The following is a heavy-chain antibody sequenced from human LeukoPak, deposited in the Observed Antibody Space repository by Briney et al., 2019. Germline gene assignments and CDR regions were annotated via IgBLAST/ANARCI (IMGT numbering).Heavy chain of an antibody. V-gene: IGHV1-18*01. D-gene: IGHD3-22*01. CDR1: GYTFTSYG. CDR2: ISGYNGNT. Sequence: GASVKVSCKASGYTFTSYGIIWVRQAPGQGLEWMGWISGYNGNTNYAQKLQGRVTMTTDTSTSTAYMELRSLRSDDTAVFYCARVWDYYYDTTTYYYFDYWGQGTLVTVSS. J-gene: IGHJ4*02. CDR3: ARVWDYYYDTTTYYYFDY.